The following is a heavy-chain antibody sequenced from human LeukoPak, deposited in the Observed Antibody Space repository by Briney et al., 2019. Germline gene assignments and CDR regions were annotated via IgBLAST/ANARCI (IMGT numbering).Heavy chain of an antibody. CDR2: IGVAGDT. CDR3: ARDRHGMAV. J-gene: IGHJ6*02. V-gene: IGHV3-13*01. CDR1: GFTLSSYD. Sequence: GGSLRLSCAASGFTLSSYDMHWVRQVTGKGLEGVSAIGVAGDTYYPGSVKGRFIITRENAKNSLYLQMNSLRVEDTAVYYCARDRHGMAVWGQGTTVVVSS.